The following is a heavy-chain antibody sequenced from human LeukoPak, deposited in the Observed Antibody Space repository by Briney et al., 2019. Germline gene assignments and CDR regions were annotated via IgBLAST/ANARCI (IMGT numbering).Heavy chain of an antibody. J-gene: IGHJ4*02. CDR2: IIPIFGTA. Sequence: SVKVSCKASGGTFSSYAISWVRQAPGQGLEWMGGIIPIFGTANYAQKFQGRVTITADKSTSTAYMELSSLRSEDTAVYYCARDGLRRPPTPYCGGDCPLDYWGQGTLVSVSS. V-gene: IGHV1-69*06. CDR1: GGTFSSYA. D-gene: IGHD2-21*02. CDR3: ARDGLRRPPTPYCGGDCPLDY.